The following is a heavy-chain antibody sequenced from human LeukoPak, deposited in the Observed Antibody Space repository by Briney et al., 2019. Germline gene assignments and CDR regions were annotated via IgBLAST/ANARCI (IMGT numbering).Heavy chain of an antibody. CDR1: GGTFSSYA. V-gene: IGHV1-69*05. Sequence: SVKVSCKASGGTFSSYAISWVRQAPGQGLEWLGGIIPIFGTANYAQKFQGRVTITTDESTSTAYMELSSLRSEDTAEYYCARGRATVTNDAFDIWGQGTMVTVSS. CDR3: ARGRATVTNDAFDI. CDR2: IIPIFGTA. J-gene: IGHJ3*02. D-gene: IGHD4-17*01.